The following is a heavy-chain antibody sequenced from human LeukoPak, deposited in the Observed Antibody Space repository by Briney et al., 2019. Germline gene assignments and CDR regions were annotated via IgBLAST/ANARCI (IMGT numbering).Heavy chain of an antibody. CDR2: ISGSGGST. CDR3: AKDRGSIQLPFDY. J-gene: IGHJ4*02. D-gene: IGHD5-18*01. V-gene: IGHV3-23*01. Sequence: GRSLRLSCAASGFTFSSYAMSWVRQAPGKGLEWVSAISGSGGSTYYADSVKGRFTISRDNSKNTLYLQMNSLRAEDTAVYYCAKDRGSIQLPFDYWGQGTLVTVSS. CDR1: GFTFSSYA.